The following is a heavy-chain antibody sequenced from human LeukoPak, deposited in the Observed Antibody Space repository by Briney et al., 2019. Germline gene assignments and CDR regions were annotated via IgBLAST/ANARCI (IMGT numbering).Heavy chain of an antibody. Sequence: GESLKISCKGSGCNFSNYWIGWVRQMPGKGLEWMGIIYPGYSDTRYSPSFQGQVTISADKSISTGYLQWSSLKASDTAMYYCARRGGRGWFDPWGQGTLVTVSS. CDR3: ARRGGRGWFDP. CDR1: GCNFSNYW. D-gene: IGHD3-16*01. CDR2: IYPGYSDT. J-gene: IGHJ5*02. V-gene: IGHV5-51*01.